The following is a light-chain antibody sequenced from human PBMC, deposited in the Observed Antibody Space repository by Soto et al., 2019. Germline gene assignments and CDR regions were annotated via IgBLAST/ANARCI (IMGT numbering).Light chain of an antibody. CDR2: EVS. Sequence: QSVLTQPASVSGSPGQSITISCTGTSSDVGGYNYVSWYQQHPGKAPKLMIYEVSNRPSGISNRFSGSKSGNTASLTISGLQAEYEADYYCSSYTGSSTPYVFGTGTKLTVL. J-gene: IGLJ1*01. CDR1: SSDVGGYNY. CDR3: SSYTGSSTPYV. V-gene: IGLV2-14*01.